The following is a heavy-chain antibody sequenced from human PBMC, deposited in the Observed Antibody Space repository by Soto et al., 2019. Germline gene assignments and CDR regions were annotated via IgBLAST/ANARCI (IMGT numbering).Heavy chain of an antibody. CDR2: IYYSGST. V-gene: IGHV4-39*07. D-gene: IGHD3-3*01. Sequence: SETLSLTCTVSGGSISSSSYYWGWIRQPPGKGLEWIGSIYYSGSTYYNPSLKSRVTISVDTSKNQFSLKLSSVTAADTAVYYCARTWYYDFWSGYYGAFDIWGQGTMVTVSS. CDR3: ARTWYYDFWSGYYGAFDI. J-gene: IGHJ3*02. CDR1: GGSISSSSYY.